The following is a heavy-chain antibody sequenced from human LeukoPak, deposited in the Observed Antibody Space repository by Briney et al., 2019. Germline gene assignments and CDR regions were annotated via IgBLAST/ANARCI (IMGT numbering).Heavy chain of an antibody. Sequence: GGSLRLSCAASGFTFSSYSMNWVRQAPGKGLEWVSSISSCSSYIYYADSVKGRFTISRDNAKNSLYLQMNSLRAEDTAVYYCARDSRWCSSTSCHIGYGMDVWGQGTTVTVSS. V-gene: IGHV3-21*01. D-gene: IGHD2-2*02. CDR1: GFTFSSYS. J-gene: IGHJ6*02. CDR3: ARDSRWCSSTSCHIGYGMDV. CDR2: ISSCSSYI.